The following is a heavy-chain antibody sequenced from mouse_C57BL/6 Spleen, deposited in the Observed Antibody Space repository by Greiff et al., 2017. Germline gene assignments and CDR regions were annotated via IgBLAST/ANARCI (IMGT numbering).Heavy chain of an antibody. CDR1: GYTFTSYW. Sequence: VQLQQPGAELVKPGASVKLSCKASGYTFTSYWMHWVKQRPGQGLEWIGMIHPNSGSTNYNEKFKSKATLTVDKSSSTAYMQLSSLTSEDSAVYYCARGGLLRDYFDYWGQGTTLTVSS. V-gene: IGHV1-64*01. CDR2: IHPNSGST. D-gene: IGHD2-3*01. CDR3: ARGGLLRDYFDY. J-gene: IGHJ2*01.